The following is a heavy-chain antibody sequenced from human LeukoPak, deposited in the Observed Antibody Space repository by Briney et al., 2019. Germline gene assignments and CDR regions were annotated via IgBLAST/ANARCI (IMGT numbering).Heavy chain of an antibody. CDR1: GGSISSGRYY. D-gene: IGHD6-13*01. Sequence: SETLSLTCTVSGGSISSGRYYWSWIRQHPGRGLEWIGYIYYSGSTYYNPSLKSRVTISVDTSKNQFSLKLSSVTAADTAVYYCARVQTLTEAGDWYFDLWGRGTLVTVSS. CDR3: ARVQTLTEAGDWYFDL. V-gene: IGHV4-31*03. CDR2: IYYSGST. J-gene: IGHJ2*01.